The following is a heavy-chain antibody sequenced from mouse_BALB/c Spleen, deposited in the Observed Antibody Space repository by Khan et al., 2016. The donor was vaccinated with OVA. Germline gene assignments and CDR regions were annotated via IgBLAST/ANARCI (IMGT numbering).Heavy chain of an antibody. V-gene: IGHV3-2*02. CDR2: INYSGST. Sequence: EVQLVESGPGLVKPSQSLSLTCTVTGYSITSDYAWNWIRQFPGNKLEWMGYINYSGSTNYNPALKSRISITRDTSKNQFFLQVNSVTTADTATYYCARDGSRYNYAMDYWGQGTSVTVSS. D-gene: IGHD2-3*01. CDR1: GYSITSDYA. CDR3: ARDGSRYNYAMDY. J-gene: IGHJ4*01.